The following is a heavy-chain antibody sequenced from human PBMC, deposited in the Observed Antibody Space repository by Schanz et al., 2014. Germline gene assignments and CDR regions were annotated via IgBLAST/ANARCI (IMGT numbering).Heavy chain of an antibody. CDR1: GLIFSTYT. D-gene: IGHD2-2*02. CDR2: ISFSGNTI. J-gene: IGHJ4*02. V-gene: IGHV3-48*01. CDR3: AGGEYQLLYGN. Sequence: EVQLVESGGGLVRPGGSLRLSCTTSGLIFSTYTLNWVRQAPGKGLEWISYISFSGNTIYYADSVKGRFTISRDNAKNSVFLQMNRLRAEDTAVYYCAGGEYQLLYGNWGQGTLVTVSS.